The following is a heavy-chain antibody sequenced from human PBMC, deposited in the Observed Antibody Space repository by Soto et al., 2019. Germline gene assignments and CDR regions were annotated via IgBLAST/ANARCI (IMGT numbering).Heavy chain of an antibody. V-gene: IGHV3-23*01. J-gene: IGHJ4*02. CDR2: ISGGGGST. CDR1: GETVCSWA. CDR3: AKETAAADVGCDY. Sequence: RLSFAAGGETVCSWAVSWVRKAPGKGMEWVSAISGGGGSTYYADSVKGRFTISRDNSKNTLYLQMNSLRAEDTAVYYCAKETAAADVGCDYWGQGTLVTVSS. D-gene: IGHD6-13*01.